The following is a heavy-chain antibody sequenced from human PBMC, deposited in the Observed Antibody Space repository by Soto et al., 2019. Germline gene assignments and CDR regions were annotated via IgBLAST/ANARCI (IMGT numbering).Heavy chain of an antibody. D-gene: IGHD4-17*01. CDR2: ISSRSSYI. V-gene: IGHV3-21*01. CDR1: GFTFSTYS. J-gene: IGHJ4*02. CDR3: ARRPYGDYGDYFDY. Sequence: GGSLRLSCAASGFTFSTYSMNWVRQAPGKRLEWVSAISSRSSYIYYADSVKGRFTISRDNAKNSLFLQMNSLRAEDTAVYYCARRPYGDYGDYFDYWGQGTLVTVSS.